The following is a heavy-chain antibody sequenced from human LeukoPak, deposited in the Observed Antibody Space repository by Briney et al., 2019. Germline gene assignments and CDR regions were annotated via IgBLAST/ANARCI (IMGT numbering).Heavy chain of an antibody. Sequence: GGSLILSCATSGFALSNYWMHWVRQVPGKGLVWVSVILSDGRSTNYADSVKGRFTISRDNAKNTLYLQMNSLRAEDTAVYYCARGAAAYDYWGQGTLVTVSS. CDR1: GFALSNYW. D-gene: IGHD6-13*01. V-gene: IGHV3-74*01. J-gene: IGHJ4*02. CDR2: ILSDGRST. CDR3: ARGAAAYDY.